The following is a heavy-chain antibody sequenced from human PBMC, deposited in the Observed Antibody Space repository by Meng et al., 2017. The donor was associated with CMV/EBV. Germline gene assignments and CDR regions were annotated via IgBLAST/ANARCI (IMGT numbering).Heavy chain of an antibody. J-gene: IGHJ6*02. CDR3: ARGEWSRGQYQLQIARYYYYGMDV. D-gene: IGHD2-2*01. CDR1: GGSFSGYY. CDR2: INHSGST. V-gene: IGHV4-34*01. Sequence: GSLRLSCAVYGGSFSGYYWSWIRQPPGKGLEWIGEINHSGSTNYNPSLKSRDTISVDTSKNQFSLKLSSVTAADTAVYYCARGEWSRGQYQLQIARYYYYGMDVWGQGTTVTVSS.